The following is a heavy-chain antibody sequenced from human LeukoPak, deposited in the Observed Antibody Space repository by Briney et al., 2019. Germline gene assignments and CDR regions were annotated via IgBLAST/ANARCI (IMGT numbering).Heavy chain of an antibody. J-gene: IGHJ4*02. CDR3: ARVQHEWLMDY. CDR1: GFTFSSYW. D-gene: IGHD3-3*01. CDR2: IKQDGSEK. Sequence: GGSLRLSCAASGFTFSSYWMTWVRQAPGKGLEWVANIKQDGSEKYYVDSVKGRFTISRDSAKNSLYLQMNSLRAEDTAVYYCARVQHEWLMDYWGQGTLVTVSS. V-gene: IGHV3-7*01.